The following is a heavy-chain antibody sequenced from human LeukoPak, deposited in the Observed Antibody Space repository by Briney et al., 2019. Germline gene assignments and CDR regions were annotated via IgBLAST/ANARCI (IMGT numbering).Heavy chain of an antibody. CDR2: IYSGGST. D-gene: IGHD4-17*01. Sequence: PGGSLRLSCAAPGFTVSSNYMSWVRRAPGKGLGWVSVIYSGGSTYYADSVKGRFTISRDNAKNSLYLQMNSLRAEDTAVYYCARLVGNGDYVGHWGQGTLVTVSS. V-gene: IGHV3-53*01. CDR1: GFTVSSNY. CDR3: ARLVGNGDYVGH. J-gene: IGHJ4*02.